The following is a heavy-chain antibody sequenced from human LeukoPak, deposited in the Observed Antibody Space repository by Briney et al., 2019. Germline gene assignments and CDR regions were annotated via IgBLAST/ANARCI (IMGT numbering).Heavy chain of an antibody. J-gene: IGHJ5*02. CDR1: GFTFSNYA. D-gene: IGHD2-15*01. Sequence: GGSLRLSCAASGFTFSNYAISWVRQAPGKGLEWVSDISAGGDNTYYADSVKGRFTISRDNAKNSLYLQMNSLRAEDTAVYYCARDILSSDPWGQGTLVTVSS. CDR3: ARDILSSDP. CDR2: ISAGGDNT. V-gene: IGHV3-23*01.